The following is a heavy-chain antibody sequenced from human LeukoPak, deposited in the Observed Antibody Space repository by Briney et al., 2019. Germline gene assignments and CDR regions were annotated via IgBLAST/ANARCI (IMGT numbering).Heavy chain of an antibody. V-gene: IGHV5-10-1*01. J-gene: IGHJ4*02. Sequence: GESLKISCKGSGYDFSTHWISWVRQMPGKGLEWMGRIDPSASYINYSPSFQGHVSISADKSIDTVYLQWNSLKASVTAMYYCARRVGNYANFDYWGQGTLVIVSS. D-gene: IGHD1-26*01. CDR1: GYDFSTHW. CDR2: IDPSASYI. CDR3: ARRVGNYANFDY.